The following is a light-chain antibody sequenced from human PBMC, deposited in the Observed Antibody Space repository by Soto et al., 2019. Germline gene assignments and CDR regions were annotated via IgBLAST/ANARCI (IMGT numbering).Light chain of an antibody. J-gene: IGLJ1*01. Sequence: QSVLTQPASVSGSPGQSITISCTGTSSDVGGYNYVSWYQQHPGKAPKVMIFEVSRRPSGVSHRFSGSKSGNTASLTISGLQTEDEADYYCSSYTSSCIYVFPTGTKVIVL. V-gene: IGLV2-14*01. CDR2: EVS. CDR3: SSYTSSCIYV. CDR1: SSDVGGYNY.